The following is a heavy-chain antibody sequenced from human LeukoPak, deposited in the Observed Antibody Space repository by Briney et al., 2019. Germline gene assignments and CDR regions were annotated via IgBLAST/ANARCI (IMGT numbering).Heavy chain of an antibody. CDR3: TSCAYDYRFFEN. D-gene: IGHD5-12*01. J-gene: IGHJ4*02. Sequence: GSLRLSCAASGFTFSEYYMDWVRQAPGKGLEWVARTRNKANSHSTEYAASVKGRFTISRDDSQNSLYLQMNSLKTEDTAVYYCTSCAYDYRFFENWGQGTLVTVSS. V-gene: IGHV3-72*01. CDR2: TRNKANSHST. CDR1: GFTFSEYY.